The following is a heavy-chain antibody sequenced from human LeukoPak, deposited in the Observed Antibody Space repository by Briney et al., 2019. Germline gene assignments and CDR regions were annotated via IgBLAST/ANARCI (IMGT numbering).Heavy chain of an antibody. CDR1: GVSITNGHHF. CDR2: IQASGST. Sequence: SQTLSLTCAVSGVSITNGHHFWSWIRQPAGKGLEWIGRIQASGSTSYNPSLKSRVTISLDTSKNQFSLKLSSLTAADTAIYYCARGIDYAWEVQGYWGQGTLVTVSS. J-gene: IGHJ4*02. V-gene: IGHV4-61*02. D-gene: IGHD1-26*01. CDR3: ARGIDYAWEVQGY.